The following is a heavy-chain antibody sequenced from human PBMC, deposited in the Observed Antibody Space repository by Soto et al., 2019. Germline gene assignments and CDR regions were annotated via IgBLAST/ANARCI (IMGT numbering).Heavy chain of an antibody. D-gene: IGHD2-2*01. CDR1: GGFISSGDYY. CDR2: IEHSGSS. Sequence: QVQLQESGPGLVKPSQTLSLTCTVSGGFISSGDYYWNWIRQLPGKGLEWIGYIEHSGSSFYNPSLKGRVALALATSKNQFSLKLNSVTAAATAVYYCAREVVPATVDFYYYYIDFWGKGTTVNVSS. J-gene: IGHJ6*03. CDR3: AREVVPATVDFYYYYIDF. V-gene: IGHV4-31*03.